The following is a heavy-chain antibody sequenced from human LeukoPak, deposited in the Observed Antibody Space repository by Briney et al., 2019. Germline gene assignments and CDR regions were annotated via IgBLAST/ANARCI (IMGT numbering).Heavy chain of an antibody. D-gene: IGHD6-19*01. CDR2: IYPGDSDT. CDR1: GYSFTNYW. J-gene: IGHJ3*02. Sequence: GESLKISCKGSGYSFTNYWIGWVRQMPGKGLEWMGIIYPGDSDTRYSPSFQGQVTISADKSISTAYLQWSSLKASDTAMYYCARDSPYSSGWRDAFDIWGQGAMVTVSS. CDR3: ARDSPYSSGWRDAFDI. V-gene: IGHV5-51*01.